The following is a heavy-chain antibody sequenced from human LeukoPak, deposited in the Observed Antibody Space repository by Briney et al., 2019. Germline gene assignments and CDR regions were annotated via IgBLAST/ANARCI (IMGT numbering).Heavy chain of an antibody. CDR1: GFTFSDYS. Sequence: GSLRLSCAASGFTFSDYSLNWVRQAPGKGLEWVSCISGDSRYIYYADSVKGRSTISRDNAQNSLYLHMNNPRAEDTAVYYCARGPFSSSWSEFDYWGQGTLVTVSS. CDR2: ISGDSRYI. J-gene: IGHJ4*02. D-gene: IGHD6-13*01. V-gene: IGHV3-21*06. CDR3: ARGPFSSSWSEFDY.